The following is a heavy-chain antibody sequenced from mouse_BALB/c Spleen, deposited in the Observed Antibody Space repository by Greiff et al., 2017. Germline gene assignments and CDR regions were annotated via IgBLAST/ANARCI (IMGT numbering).Heavy chain of an antibody. J-gene: IGHJ4*01. CDR1: GFAFSSYD. V-gene: IGHV5-12-1*01. CDR2: ISSGGGST. CDR3: ARQRACYYAMDY. D-gene: IGHD3-1*01. Sequence: EVQLVESGGGLVKPGGSLKLSCAASGFAFSSYDMSWVRQTPEKRLEWVAYISSGGGSTYYPDTVKGRFTISRDNAKNTLYLQMSSLKSEDTAMYYCARQRACYYAMDYWGQGTSVTVSS.